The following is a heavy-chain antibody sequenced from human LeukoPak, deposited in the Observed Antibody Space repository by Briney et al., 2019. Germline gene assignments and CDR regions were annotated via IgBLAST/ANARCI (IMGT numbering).Heavy chain of an antibody. Sequence: SVTVSCKASGGTFSSYAISWVRQAPGQGLGWMGGIIPIFGTSNYAQKFQGRVTITADESTSTAYMELSSLRSEDTAVYYCASIAGSSSAISDYWSQGTLVTVSS. CDR2: IIPIFGTS. D-gene: IGHD6-6*01. CDR1: GGTFSSYA. CDR3: ASIAGSSSAISDY. J-gene: IGHJ4*02. V-gene: IGHV1-69*13.